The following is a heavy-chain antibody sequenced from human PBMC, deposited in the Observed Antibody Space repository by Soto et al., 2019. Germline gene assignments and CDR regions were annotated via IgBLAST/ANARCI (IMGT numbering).Heavy chain of an antibody. J-gene: IGHJ4*02. CDR3: ARVAETGYTSGWYYFDY. CDR1: GGTFSNYA. Sequence: QVQLVQSGADVKKPGSSVKVSCEVSGGTFSNYAFTWVRQGPGQGLEWMGGIIPIFGTANYARQFKGRVAISADKSTTTTYMELSNLTSEDTAVYYCARVAETGYTSGWYYFDYGGQGSLVTVSS. V-gene: IGHV1-69*14. D-gene: IGHD6-19*01. CDR2: IIPIFGTA.